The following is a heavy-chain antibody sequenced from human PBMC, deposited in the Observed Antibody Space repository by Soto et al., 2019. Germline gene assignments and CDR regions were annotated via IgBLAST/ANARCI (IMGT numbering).Heavy chain of an antibody. CDR2: ITATGDYT. J-gene: IGHJ4*02. Sequence: EVQLLESGXGLVXPGGSXRLSCXASGXTFXXYAMXWVRXXXXXXXXWVSVITATGDYTYYADSVKGRFTISRDISKNTLFLQMXXXXXXXXAXXXXXXXXXXXXXXXXXYWGQGALVTVSS. CDR3: XXXXXXXXXXXXXY. V-gene: IGHV3-23*01. CDR1: GXTFXXYA.